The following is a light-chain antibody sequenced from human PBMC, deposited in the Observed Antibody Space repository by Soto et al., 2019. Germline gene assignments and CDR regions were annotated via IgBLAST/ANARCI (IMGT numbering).Light chain of an antibody. J-gene: IGLJ2*01. CDR1: SSDVGSYNL. CDR3: CSFAGSSTVV. CDR2: EVS. Sequence: QSVLTQPASVSGSPGQSITSSCTGTSSDVGSYNLVSWYHQHPGKPPKLMIYEVSKRPSGVSDRFSGSKSGNTASLTISGLQAEDEADYYCCSFAGSSTVVFGGGTKLTVL. V-gene: IGLV2-23*02.